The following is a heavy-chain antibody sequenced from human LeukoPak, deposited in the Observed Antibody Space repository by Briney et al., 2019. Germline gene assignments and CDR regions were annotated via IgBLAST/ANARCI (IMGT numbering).Heavy chain of an antibody. D-gene: IGHD5-18*01. CDR3: AKDLSTGYGNY. Sequence: PGGSLRLSCEASGFTFNTYGMHWVRQAPGKGLEWVAFLRYDGSHKYFADSVKGRFTISRDNSKNTLYLQMNSLRAEDTAVYYCAKDLSTGYGNYWGQGTLVTVSS. J-gene: IGHJ4*02. CDR2: LRYDGSHK. V-gene: IGHV3-30*02. CDR1: GFTFNTYG.